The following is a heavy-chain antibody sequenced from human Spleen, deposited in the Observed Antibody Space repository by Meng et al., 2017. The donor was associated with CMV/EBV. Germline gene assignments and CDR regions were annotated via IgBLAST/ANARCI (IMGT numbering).Heavy chain of an antibody. D-gene: IGHD3-3*01. CDR2: ISYDGSNK. J-gene: IGHJ4*02. Sequence: GESLKISCAASGFTFSSYAMHWVRQAPGKGLEWVAVISYDGSNKYYADSVKGRFTISRDNSKNTLYLQMNSLRAEDTAVYYCAKVAGGSEWTHDYWGQGTLVTVSS. V-gene: IGHV3-30-3*01. CDR3: AKVAGGSEWTHDY. CDR1: GFTFSSYA.